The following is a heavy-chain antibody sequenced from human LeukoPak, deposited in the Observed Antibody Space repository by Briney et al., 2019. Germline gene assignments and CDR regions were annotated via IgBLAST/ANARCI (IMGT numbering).Heavy chain of an antibody. J-gene: IGHJ5*02. CDR2: INPNSGGT. Sequence: GASVKVSCKASGYTFTVYCIHWVRQAPGQGLEWMGWINPNSGGTKYAQKFQGRVTMTRDTSVSTDYMELSRLKSDDTAVYFCAREANPYYYGSGTSYNWFDPWGQGTLVTVSS. V-gene: IGHV1-2*02. CDR1: GYTFTVYC. D-gene: IGHD3-10*01. CDR3: AREANPYYYGSGTSYNWFDP.